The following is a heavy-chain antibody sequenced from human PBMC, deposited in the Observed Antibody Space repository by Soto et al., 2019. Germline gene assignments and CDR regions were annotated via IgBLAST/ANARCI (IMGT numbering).Heavy chain of an antibody. CDR2: IYWNDDE. V-gene: IGHV2-5*01. CDR3: AHRGYGDYPRDNWFDP. D-gene: IGHD4-17*01. CDR1: GFSLSTSGRG. J-gene: IGHJ5*02. Sequence: QITLKESGPTLVKPTQTLTLTCSFSGFSLSTSGRGVGWIRQPPGKALEWLALIYWNDDERYSPSLKNRVTITKDAYKNQVVLTISNMDPVDTATYYCAHRGYGDYPRDNWFDPWGQGTLVTVSS.